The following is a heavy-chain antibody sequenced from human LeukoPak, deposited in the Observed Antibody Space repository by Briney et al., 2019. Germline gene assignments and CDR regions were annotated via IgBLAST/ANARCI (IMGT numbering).Heavy chain of an antibody. Sequence: GGTLRLSCAASGFTVSSNYMSWVRQAPGKGLEWVSVIYSGGSTYYADSVKGRFTISRDNSKNTLYLQMNSLRAEDTAVYYCARGGLGYCSGGSCYSYYYYYMDVWGKGTTVTISS. D-gene: IGHD2-15*01. CDR3: ARGGLGYCSGGSCYSYYYYYMDV. V-gene: IGHV3-53*01. CDR1: GFTVSSNY. J-gene: IGHJ6*03. CDR2: IYSGGST.